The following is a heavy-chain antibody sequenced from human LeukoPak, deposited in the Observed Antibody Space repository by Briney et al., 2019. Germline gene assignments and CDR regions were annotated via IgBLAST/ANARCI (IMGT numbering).Heavy chain of an antibody. Sequence: SVKVSCKASGGTFSGYAISWVRQAPGQGLEWMGGIIPIFGTANYAQKFQGRVTITADESTSTAYMELSSLRSEDTAVYYCARPMTTVTTWPELDAFDIWGQGTMVTVSS. CDR1: GGTFSGYA. CDR2: IIPIFGTA. CDR3: ARPMTTVTTWPELDAFDI. V-gene: IGHV1-69*13. J-gene: IGHJ3*02. D-gene: IGHD4-17*01.